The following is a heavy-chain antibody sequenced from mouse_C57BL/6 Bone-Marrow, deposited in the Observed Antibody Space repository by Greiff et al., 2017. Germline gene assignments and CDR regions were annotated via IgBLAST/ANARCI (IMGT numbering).Heavy chain of an antibody. J-gene: IGHJ4*01. D-gene: IGHD4-1*01. CDR2: LNPSNGGT. CDR1: GYTFTSSW. V-gene: IGHV1-53*01. CDR3: ASSGIAMDY. Sequence: QVQLKQSGTELVKPGASVKLSCKASGYTFTSSWMHWVQQRPGQGLEWLGNLNPSNGGTNYNAKFKSKATLTVDTSSSTAYMPLSSLTSVASAVFYSASSGIAMDYWGQGTSVTAST.